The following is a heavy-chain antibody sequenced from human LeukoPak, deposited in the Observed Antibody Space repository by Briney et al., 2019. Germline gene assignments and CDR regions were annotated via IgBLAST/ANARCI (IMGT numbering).Heavy chain of an antibody. CDR1: GFTFSSYW. J-gene: IGHJ3*02. CDR3: ARFLRKYSSLVASTGVFDI. V-gene: IGHV3-7*01. Sequence: AGGSLRLSCAASGFTFSSYWMSWVRQAPGKGLEWVANIKQDGSEKYYVDSVKGRFTISRDNAKNSLYLQMNSLRAEDTAVYYCARFLRKYSSLVASTGVFDIWGQGTMVTVSS. D-gene: IGHD6-19*01. CDR2: IKQDGSEK.